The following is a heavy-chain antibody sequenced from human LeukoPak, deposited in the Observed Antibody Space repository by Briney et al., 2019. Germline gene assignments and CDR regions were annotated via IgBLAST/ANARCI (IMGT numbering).Heavy chain of an antibody. CDR2: ISSSSSYI. J-gene: IGHJ4*02. V-gene: IGHV3-21*01. Sequence: PGGSLRLSCAASGFTFSSYSMNWVRQAPGKGLEWVSSISSSSSYIYYADSVKGRFTISRDNAKNSLYLQMNSLRAEDTAVYYCARGIAVAGTGDFDYWGQGTLVTVSS. D-gene: IGHD6-19*01. CDR1: GFTFSSYS. CDR3: ARGIAVAGTGDFDY.